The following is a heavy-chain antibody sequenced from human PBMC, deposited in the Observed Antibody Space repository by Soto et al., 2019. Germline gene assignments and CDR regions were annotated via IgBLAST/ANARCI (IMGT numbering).Heavy chain of an antibody. Sequence: GGSLRLSCAASGFTFSSYAMSWVRQAPGKGLEWVSAISGSGGSTYYADSVKGRFTISRDNSKNTLYLQMNSLSAEDTAVYYWAKDGPETYSSGCLGELDYWGQGTLVTVSS. CDR2: ISGSGGST. J-gene: IGHJ4*02. CDR1: GFTFSSYA. CDR3: AKDGPETYSSGCLGELDY. V-gene: IGHV3-23*01. D-gene: IGHD6-19*01.